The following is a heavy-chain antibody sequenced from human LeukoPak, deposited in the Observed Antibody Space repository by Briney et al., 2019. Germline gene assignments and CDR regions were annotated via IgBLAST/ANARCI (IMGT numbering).Heavy chain of an antibody. Sequence: GGSLRLSCAASGFTFSSYWMHWVRQVPGQGLVWVSHIDGDGRIAHYGDSVKGRFTISRDNAKNTVYLQMNSLRAEDTAVYYCARFTPVAGIDYWGQGTLVTVSS. CDR2: IDGDGRIA. CDR3: ARFTPVAGIDY. CDR1: GFTFSSYW. J-gene: IGHJ4*02. D-gene: IGHD6-19*01. V-gene: IGHV3-74*01.